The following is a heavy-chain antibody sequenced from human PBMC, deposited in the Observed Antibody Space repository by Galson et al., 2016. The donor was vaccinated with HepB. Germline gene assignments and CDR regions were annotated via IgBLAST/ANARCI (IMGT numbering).Heavy chain of an antibody. CDR3: VLPYYDTSGFHY. CDR1: GYTHTES. J-gene: IGHJ4*02. CDR2: LDPEDGET. Sequence: SVKVSCKVSGYTHTESMHWVRHSPGKGLEWMGGLDPEDGETIYAQKFQGRVTMTEDTSTDTAYMELSSLRSEDTAVYYCVLPYYDTSGFHYWGQGTLVTVPS. V-gene: IGHV1-24*01. D-gene: IGHD3-22*01.